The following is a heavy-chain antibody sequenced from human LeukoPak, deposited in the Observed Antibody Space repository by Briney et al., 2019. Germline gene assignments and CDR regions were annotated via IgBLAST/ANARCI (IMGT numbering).Heavy chain of an antibody. D-gene: IGHD3-3*02. J-gene: IGHJ4*02. Sequence: PGGSLRLSCAASGFSFSDYGMNWLRQAPGKGLEFVSAISGSGIDADYADPVKGRFSISRDNSKNTLYLQMNSLRVEDTALYFCAFAREGMVLGAIDYWGQGTLVTVSS. CDR1: GFSFSDYG. CDR2: ISGSGIDA. V-gene: IGHV3-23*01. CDR3: AFAREGMVLGAIDY.